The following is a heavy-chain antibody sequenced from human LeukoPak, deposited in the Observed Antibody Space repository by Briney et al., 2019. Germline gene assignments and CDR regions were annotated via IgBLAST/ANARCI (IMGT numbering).Heavy chain of an antibody. CDR3: AKLNLVVVTEIDY. Sequence: GGSLRLSRAASGFTFSSYAMSWVRQAPGKGLEWVSAISGSGGSTYYADSVKGRFTISRDNSKNTLYLQMNSLRAEDTAVYYCAKLNLVVVTEIDYWGQGTLVTVSS. CDR1: GFTFSSYA. V-gene: IGHV3-23*01. CDR2: ISGSGGST. D-gene: IGHD2-21*02. J-gene: IGHJ4*02.